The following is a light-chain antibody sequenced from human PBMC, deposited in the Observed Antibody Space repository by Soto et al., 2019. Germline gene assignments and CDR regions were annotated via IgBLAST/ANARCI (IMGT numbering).Light chain of an antibody. CDR1: QDISNY. J-gene: IGKJ4*01. V-gene: IGKV1-33*01. Sequence: DIQMTQSPSSLSASVGDRVTITCQASQDISNYLNWYQQKPGKAPKLLIYDASNLETGVPSRFSGSGSVTDFTFTISSLQPEDIATYYCQQYDNHPQLFGGGTKVEIK. CDR3: QQYDNHPQL. CDR2: DAS.